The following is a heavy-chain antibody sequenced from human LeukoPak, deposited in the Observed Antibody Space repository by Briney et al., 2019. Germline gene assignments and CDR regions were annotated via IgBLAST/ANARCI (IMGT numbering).Heavy chain of an antibody. J-gene: IGHJ3*02. Sequence: GGSLRLSCAASGFTFSSYWMSWVRQAPGKGLEWVANIKQDGSEKYYVDSVKGRFTISRDNAKNSLYLQMNSLRAEDTAVYYCARDGDLIVGATSDAFDIWGQGTIVTVSS. V-gene: IGHV3-7*03. CDR3: ARDGDLIVGATSDAFDI. D-gene: IGHD1-26*01. CDR2: IKQDGSEK. CDR1: GFTFSSYW.